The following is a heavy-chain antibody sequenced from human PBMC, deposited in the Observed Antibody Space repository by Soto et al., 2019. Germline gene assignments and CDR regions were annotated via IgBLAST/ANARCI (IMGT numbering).Heavy chain of an antibody. Sequence: GSLRLSCRAFGFPFSTYTMHWVRQAPGKGLEWVAIISSDGKNKYYADSLKGRLDVFRDNSKDTLSLQINTLRTDDAATYYCATDPVTSLTPYHGFYYFGMDVWGQGTTVTVSS. CDR1: GFPFSTYT. CDR2: ISSDGKNK. D-gene: IGHD2-2*01. CDR3: ATDPVTSLTPYHGFYYFGMDV. V-gene: IGHV3-30*09. J-gene: IGHJ6*02.